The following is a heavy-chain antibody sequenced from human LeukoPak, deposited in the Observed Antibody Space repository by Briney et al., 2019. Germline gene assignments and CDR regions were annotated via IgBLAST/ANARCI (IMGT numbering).Heavy chain of an antibody. Sequence: SETLSLICCVSGGPVNSPNYHWPWIRQPPGGGLEWIGSIYYSGSTTYHPSLKSRVTISIDTSKNQFSLKVRSVTAADTAVYYCARVPAFYYGDYWTSSNYFDYWGQGTLVTVSS. CDR1: GGPVNSPNYH. CDR3: ARVPAFYYGDYWTSSNYFDY. V-gene: IGHV4-61*01. J-gene: IGHJ4*02. D-gene: IGHD4-17*01. CDR2: IYYSGST.